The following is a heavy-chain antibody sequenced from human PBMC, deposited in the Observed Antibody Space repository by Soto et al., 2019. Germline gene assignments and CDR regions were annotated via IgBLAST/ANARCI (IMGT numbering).Heavy chain of an antibody. D-gene: IGHD6-19*01. CDR2: ISGSGGST. Sequence: GGSLRLSCAASGFTFSIYAMSWVRQAPGKGLEWVSVISGSGGSTNYADSVKGRFTISRDNSKNTLYLHMNSLRAEDTAVYYCAKDLERAVAGRFDYRGQGTLVTVSS. J-gene: IGHJ4*02. V-gene: IGHV3-23*01. CDR3: AKDLERAVAGRFDY. CDR1: GFTFSIYA.